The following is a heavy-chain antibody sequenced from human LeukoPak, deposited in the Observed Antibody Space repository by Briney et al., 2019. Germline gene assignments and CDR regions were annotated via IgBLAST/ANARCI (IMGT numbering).Heavy chain of an antibody. V-gene: IGHV1-2*02. D-gene: IGHD3-22*01. CDR1: GYTFTGYY. J-gene: IGHJ3*01. Sequence: VASVKVSCKASGYTFTGYYIHWVRQAPGQGLEWMGWINPNSGGTNYAQNFQGSITMTRDTSISTAYMELSRLRSDDTAVYYCATTRRYYYDSSGPGAFDLWGQGTMVTVSS. CDR2: INPNSGGT. CDR3: ATTRRYYYDSSGPGAFDL.